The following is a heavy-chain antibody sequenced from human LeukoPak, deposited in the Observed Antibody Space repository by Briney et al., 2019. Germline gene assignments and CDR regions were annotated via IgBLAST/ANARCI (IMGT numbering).Heavy chain of an antibody. CDR3: ASHKRVGATSRTEFDY. Sequence: SETLSLTCTVSGGSISSYYWSWIRQPPGKGLEWIGYIYYSGSTNYNPSLKSRVTISVDTSKNQFSLKLSSVTAADTAVYYCASHKRVGATSRTEFDYWGQGTLVTVSS. CDR1: GGSISSYY. D-gene: IGHD1-26*01. CDR2: IYYSGST. V-gene: IGHV4-59*08. J-gene: IGHJ4*02.